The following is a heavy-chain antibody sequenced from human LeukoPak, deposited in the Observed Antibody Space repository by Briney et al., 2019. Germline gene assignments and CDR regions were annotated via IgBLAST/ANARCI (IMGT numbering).Heavy chain of an antibody. CDR3: ARAGILTGYPLYYMDV. CDR1: GGSISSGSFY. V-gene: IGHV4-61*02. Sequence: SQTLSLTCTVSGGSISSGSFYWSWIRQPAGKGLEWIGRIYTSGSTKYNPSLKSRVTISVDMSKNQFSLKLNSVTAADTAVYYCARAGILTGYPLYYMDVWGKGTTVTISS. J-gene: IGHJ6*03. D-gene: IGHD3-9*01. CDR2: IYTSGST.